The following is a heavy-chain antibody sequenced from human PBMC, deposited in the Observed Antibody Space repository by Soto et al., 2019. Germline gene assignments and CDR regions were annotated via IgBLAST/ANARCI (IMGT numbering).Heavy chain of an antibody. D-gene: IGHD2-15*01. CDR3: ARNGYCSGGSCPRSFDY. CDR1: GGTFSSYT. V-gene: IGHV1-69*02. CDR2: IIPILGIA. J-gene: IGHJ4*02. Sequence: QVQLVQSGAEVKKPGSSVKVSCKASGGTFSSYTISWLRQAPGQGLEWMGRIIPILGIANYAQKFQGRVTITADKSTSTAYMELSSLRSEDTAVYYCARNGYCSGGSCPRSFDYWGQGTLVTVSS.